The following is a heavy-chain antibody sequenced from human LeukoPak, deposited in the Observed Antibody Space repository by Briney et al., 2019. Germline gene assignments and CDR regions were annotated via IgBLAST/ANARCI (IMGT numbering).Heavy chain of an antibody. J-gene: IGHJ3*01. CDR2: IYSGGTT. CDR1: ALTVSSNY. D-gene: IGHD6-19*01. V-gene: IGHV3-66*01. CDR3: ARRYPYSSAWHPSAFDV. Sequence: GGSLRLSCAASALTVSSNYMSWVRQAPGKGLEWVSIIYSGGTTYYADSVKGRFTISRDNSKNTLYLQMNSLRAEDTAVYYCARRYPYSSAWHPSAFDVWGQETMVTVSS.